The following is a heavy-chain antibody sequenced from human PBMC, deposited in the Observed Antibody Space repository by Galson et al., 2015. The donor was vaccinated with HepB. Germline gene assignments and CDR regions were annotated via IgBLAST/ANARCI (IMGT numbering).Heavy chain of an antibody. CDR3: ARDPGGGYFPQMGYFQH. D-gene: IGHD3-22*01. V-gene: IGHV3-23*01. J-gene: IGHJ1*01. Sequence: SLRLSCAASGFTFSSYAMSWVRQAPGKGLEWVSAISGSGGSTYYADSVKGRFTISRDNSKNTLYMHMNSLRPGDTAVYYCARDPGGGYFPQMGYFQHWGQGTLVTVSS. CDR2: ISGSGGST. CDR1: GFTFSSYA.